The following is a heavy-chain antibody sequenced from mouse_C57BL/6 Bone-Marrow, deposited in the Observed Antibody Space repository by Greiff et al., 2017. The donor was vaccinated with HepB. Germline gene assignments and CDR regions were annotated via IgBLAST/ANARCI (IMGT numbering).Heavy chain of an antibody. J-gene: IGHJ1*03. D-gene: IGHD4-1*01. V-gene: IGHV5-9-1*02. CDR2: ISSGGDYI. Sequence: EVMLVESGEGLVKPGGSLKLSCAASGFTFSSYAMSWVRQTPEKRLEWVAYISSGGDYIYYADTVKGRYTISRDNARNTLYLQMSSLKSEDTAMYYCTRERKLWFDVWGTGTTVTVSS. CDR1: GFTFSSYA. CDR3: TRERKLWFDV.